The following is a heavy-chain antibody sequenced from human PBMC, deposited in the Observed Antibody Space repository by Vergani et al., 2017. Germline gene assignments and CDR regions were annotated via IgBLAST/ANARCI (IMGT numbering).Heavy chain of an antibody. CDR1: GFTFSSYA. CDR3: AKDVTADYDSSGYYYGFDY. V-gene: IGHV3-23*01. Sequence: EVQLLESGGGLVQPGGSLRLSCAASGFTFSSYAMSWVRQAPGKGLEWVSAISVSGGSTYYADSVKGRFTISRDNSKTTLYLQMNSLRAEDTAVYYCAKDVTADYDSSGYYYGFDYWGQGTLVTVSS. CDR2: ISVSGGST. D-gene: IGHD3-22*01. J-gene: IGHJ4*02.